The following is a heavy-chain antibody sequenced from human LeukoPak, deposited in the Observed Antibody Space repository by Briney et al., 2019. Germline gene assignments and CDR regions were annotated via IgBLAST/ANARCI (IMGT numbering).Heavy chain of an antibody. D-gene: IGHD2-15*01. V-gene: IGHV1-2*02. Sequence: ASVKVSCKASGYTFTGYYMHWVRQAPGQGLEWMGWINPNSGGTNYAQKFQGRVTMTRDTSISTAYMELSRLRSDDTAVYYCARIVVVVAATLSTYYFDYWGQGTLVTVSS. CDR3: ARIVVVVAATLSTYYFDY. J-gene: IGHJ4*02. CDR1: GYTFTGYY. CDR2: INPNSGGT.